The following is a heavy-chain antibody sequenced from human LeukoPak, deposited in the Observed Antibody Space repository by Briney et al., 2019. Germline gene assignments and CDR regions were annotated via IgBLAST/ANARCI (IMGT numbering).Heavy chain of an antibody. J-gene: IGHJ6*02. CDR1: GFTFSDYY. CDR2: ISSSGSTI. V-gene: IGHV3-11*01. Sequence: PGGSLRLSCAASGFTFSDYYMSWIRQAPGKGLEWVSYISSSGSTIYYADSVKGRFTISRDNAKNSLYLQMNSLRAEDTAVYYCARTGDSSGYSVDTEYYYYGMDVWGQGTTVTVSS. CDR3: ARTGDSSGYSVDTEYYYYGMDV. D-gene: IGHD3-22*01.